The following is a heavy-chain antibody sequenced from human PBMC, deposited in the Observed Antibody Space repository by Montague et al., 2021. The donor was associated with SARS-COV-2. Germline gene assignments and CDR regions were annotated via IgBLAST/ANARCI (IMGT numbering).Heavy chain of an antibody. CDR2: INHSGST. D-gene: IGHD4-11*01. CDR1: GGSFSGYY. Sequence: SETLSLTCAVYGGSFSGYYWTWIRQSPRKGLEWIGEINHSGSTNYNPSLKSRVTISVDMSKNQFSLKLSSVTAADTALYYCACGEITTRGLIYYYGMDVWGQGTTVTVSS. CDR3: ACGEITTRGLIYYYGMDV. V-gene: IGHV4-34*01. J-gene: IGHJ6*02.